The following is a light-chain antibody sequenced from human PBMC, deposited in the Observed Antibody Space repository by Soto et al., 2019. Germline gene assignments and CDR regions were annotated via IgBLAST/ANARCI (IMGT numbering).Light chain of an antibody. Sequence: EIVLTQSPGTLSLSPGERATLSCRASQSVSYYLAWYQQKPGQAPRLLIYDASSRATGVPDRFSGSGSGTDFTLPISRLKPENFAVYYCQHCHPYGDSPPLTFGGGTKVEIK. V-gene: IGKV3-20*01. CDR3: QHCHPYGDSPPLT. CDR2: DAS. CDR1: QSVSYY. J-gene: IGKJ4*01.